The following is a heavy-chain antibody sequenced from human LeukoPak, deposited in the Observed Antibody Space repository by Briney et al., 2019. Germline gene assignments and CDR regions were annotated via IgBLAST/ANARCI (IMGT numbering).Heavy chain of an antibody. D-gene: IGHD6-13*01. Sequence: GGSLRLSCAASGFTVSSNYRSWFRQAPGRGLEWVSVIYSGGSTYYADSVKGRFTISRDNSKNTLYLQMNSLRAEDPAVYYCASGPYSSSWFDYWGQGTLVTVSS. J-gene: IGHJ4*02. CDR2: IYSGGST. CDR1: GFTVSSNY. V-gene: IGHV3-66*02. CDR3: ASGPYSSSWFDY.